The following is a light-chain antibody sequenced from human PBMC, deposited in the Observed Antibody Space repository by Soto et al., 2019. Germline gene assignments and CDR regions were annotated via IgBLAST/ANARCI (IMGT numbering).Light chain of an antibody. CDR1: STDVDTYNY. J-gene: IGLJ1*01. V-gene: IGLV2-14*03. Sequence: QSVLTPPASVSGSPGQSITISCSGISTDVDTYNYVSWYQLHPGEAPKVLIYDVNSRPSGVSNRFSGSRSGNTASLTISGLQAEDEAHYYCCSNPTGSTRYVFGTGTKVTVL. CDR3: CSNPTGSTRYV. CDR2: DVN.